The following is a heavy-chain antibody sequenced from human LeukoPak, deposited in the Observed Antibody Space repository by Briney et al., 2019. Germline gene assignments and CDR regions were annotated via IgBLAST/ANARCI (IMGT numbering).Heavy chain of an antibody. D-gene: IGHD4/OR15-4a*01. CDR2: IKLDGSEK. Sequence: GGSLRLSCVTSGFRFSSYWMTWVRQAPGKGLEWVANIKLDGSEKYYGDAVKGRFTISRDNAKKALYLEMSRLGAEDTAVCYCARVNREDYLKDYHYDLWGQGTLVTVTS. V-gene: IGHV3-7*01. J-gene: IGHJ4*02. CDR1: GFRFSSYW. CDR3: ARVNREDYLKDYHYDL.